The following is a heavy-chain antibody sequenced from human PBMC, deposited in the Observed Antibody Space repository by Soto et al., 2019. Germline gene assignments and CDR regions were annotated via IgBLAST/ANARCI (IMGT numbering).Heavy chain of an antibody. J-gene: IGHJ6*04. CDR3: AREGPATYYYYGMDV. CDR2: ISAYNGNT. CDR1: GYSFTTYG. Sequence: QVQLVQSGGEVKKPGASVKVSCKTSGYSFTTYGISWVRQAPGQGLEWMGWISAYNGNTNYAQKLQGRVTMTTDTSTSTAYMELRSLRSDDTAVYYCAREGPATYYYYGMDVWGKGSTVTVSS. V-gene: IGHV1-18*01.